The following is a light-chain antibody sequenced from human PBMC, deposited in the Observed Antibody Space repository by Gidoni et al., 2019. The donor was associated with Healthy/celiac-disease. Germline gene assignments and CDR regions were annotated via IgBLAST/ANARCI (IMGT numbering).Light chain of an antibody. CDR1: QSISSY. CDR2: AAS. Sequence: DSQMTQSPSSLSASVGDRVNITCRASQSISSYLNWYQQKPGKAPKLLIYAASSLQSVVPSRFSGSGSGTDFTLTISSLQPEDFATYYCQQSYSTPPTFGGGTQVEIK. CDR3: QQSYSTPPT. V-gene: IGKV1-39*01. J-gene: IGKJ4*01.